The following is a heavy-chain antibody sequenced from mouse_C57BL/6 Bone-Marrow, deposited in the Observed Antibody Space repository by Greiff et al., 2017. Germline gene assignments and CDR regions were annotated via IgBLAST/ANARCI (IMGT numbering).Heavy chain of an antibody. CDR3: ASPYDYGYYYAMDY. CDR2: IHPNSGST. V-gene: IGHV1-64*01. J-gene: IGHJ4*01. CDR1: GYTFTSYW. D-gene: IGHD2-4*01. Sequence: VQLQQPGAELVKPGASVKLSCKASGYTFTSYWMHWVKQRPGQGLEWIGMIHPNSGSTNYNEKFKSKATLTVDKSSSTAYMQLSSLTSEDSAVYYCASPYDYGYYYAMDYWGQGTSVTVAS.